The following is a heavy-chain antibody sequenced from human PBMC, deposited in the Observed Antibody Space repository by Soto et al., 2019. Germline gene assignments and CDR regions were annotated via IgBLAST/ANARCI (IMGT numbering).Heavy chain of an antibody. CDR3: TRGRITIFGVARWGHWFDP. Sequence: PGGSLRLCCTASGFTFGDYAMSWFRQAPGKGLEWVGFIRSKAYGGTTEYAASVKGRFTISRDDSKSIAYLQMNSLKTEDTAVYYCTRGRITIFGVARWGHWFDPWGQGTLVTVSS. V-gene: IGHV3-49*03. CDR1: GFTFGDYA. CDR2: IRSKAYGGTT. J-gene: IGHJ5*02. D-gene: IGHD3-3*01.